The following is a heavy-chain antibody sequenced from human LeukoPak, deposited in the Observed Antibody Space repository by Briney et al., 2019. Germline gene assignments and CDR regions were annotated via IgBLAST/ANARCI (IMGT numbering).Heavy chain of an antibody. Sequence: ASVKVSCKASGFTFTGYFMHWVRQAPGQGLEWMGWINPNSGDTNYAQNFQGRVTLTRDTPISTAHMELSSLRSDDTALYYCARLLPGGWFGPWGQGTLVTVSS. J-gene: IGHJ5*02. CDR3: ARLLPGGWFGP. CDR2: INPNSGDT. V-gene: IGHV1-2*02. D-gene: IGHD2/OR15-2a*01. CDR1: GFTFTGYF.